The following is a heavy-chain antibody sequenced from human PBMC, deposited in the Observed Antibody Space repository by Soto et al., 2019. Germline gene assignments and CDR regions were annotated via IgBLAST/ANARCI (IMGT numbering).Heavy chain of an antibody. D-gene: IGHD7-27*01. CDR1: GGSISSGGYS. J-gene: IGHJ2*01. CDR3: ARESFNCGPRGYFDL. Sequence: QLQLQESGSGLVKPSQTLSLTCAVSGGSISSGGYSWSWIRQTPGKGLEWIGYIYHSGSTYYNPSLKSRVTISVDRSKNQFSLKLSSVTAADTAVYYCARESFNCGPRGYFDLWGRGTLVTVSS. CDR2: IYHSGST. V-gene: IGHV4-30-2*01.